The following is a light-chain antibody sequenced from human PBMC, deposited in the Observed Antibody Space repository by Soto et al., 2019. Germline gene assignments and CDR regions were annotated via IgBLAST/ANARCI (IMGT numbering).Light chain of an antibody. J-gene: IGKJ2*01. CDR3: QQYGSSPPYT. V-gene: IGKV3-20*01. CDR2: GSS. CDR1: RGVGNNN. Sequence: EVVLTQSPGTLSLSPGERATLSCRASRGVGNNNFAWYQQKPGQAPRLLIFGSSDRATGIPDRFSGSGSGTDFTLTISRLEPEDFAVYYCQQYGSSPPYTFGQGTKLEIK.